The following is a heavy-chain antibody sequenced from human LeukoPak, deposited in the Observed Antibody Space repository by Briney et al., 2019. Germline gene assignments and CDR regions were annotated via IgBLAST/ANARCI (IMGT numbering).Heavy chain of an antibody. J-gene: IGHJ4*02. D-gene: IGHD2-15*01. Sequence: GGSLTLSCAASGFTFSRNCMNWVRQGPGKGLEWVSAISRISSYKYYAHSVKGRFTISRDNAKNSLYLQINSLRGEDTAVYYCARGGSSVGRRYFDYWGQGALVTVSS. CDR3: ARGGSSVGRRYFDY. CDR2: ISRISSYK. CDR1: GFTFSRNC. V-gene: IGHV3-21*01.